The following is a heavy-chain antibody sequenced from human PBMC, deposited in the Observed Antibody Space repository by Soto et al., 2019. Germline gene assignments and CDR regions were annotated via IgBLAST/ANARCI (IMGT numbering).Heavy chain of an antibody. D-gene: IGHD3-3*01. J-gene: IGHJ6*02. CDR1: GGSISSSSYY. CDR3: ARHLWTGGAFGVVMNYYYYYGMDV. Sequence: SETLSLTCTVSGGSISSSSYYWGWIRQPPGKGLEWIGSIYYSGSTYYNPSFKSRVTISVDTSKNQFSLKLSSVTAADTAVYYCARHLWTGGAFGVVMNYYYYYGMDVWGQGTTVTVSS. CDR2: IYYSGST. V-gene: IGHV4-39*01.